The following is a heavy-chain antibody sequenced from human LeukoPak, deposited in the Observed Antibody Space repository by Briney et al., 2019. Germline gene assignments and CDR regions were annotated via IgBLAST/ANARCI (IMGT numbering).Heavy chain of an antibody. J-gene: IGHJ4*02. CDR2: ISGSGGST. CDR3: AKGRGNGRLVIVTFDY. Sequence: GGSLRLSCAASGFTFSCYAMSWARQAPGKGLEWVSAISGSGGSTYYADSVKGRFTISRDNSKNTLYLQMNSLRAEDTTVYYCAKGRGNGRLVIVTFDYWGQGTLVTVSS. D-gene: IGHD3-16*02. V-gene: IGHV3-23*01. CDR1: GFTFSCYA.